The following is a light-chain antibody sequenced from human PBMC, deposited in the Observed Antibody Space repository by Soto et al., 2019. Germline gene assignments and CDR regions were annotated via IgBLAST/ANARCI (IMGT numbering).Light chain of an antibody. CDR3: QQYNNWPPLT. CDR2: GGS. Sequence: EIVMTQSPATLSVSPGERAILSCRASKSVSNNLAWYQKKPGQAPRLLIYGGSTRATGIPARFSGSGSGTEFTLSISSLQSEDFAIYYCQQYNNWPPLTFGGGTKVEIK. CDR1: KSVSNN. J-gene: IGKJ4*01. V-gene: IGKV3-15*01.